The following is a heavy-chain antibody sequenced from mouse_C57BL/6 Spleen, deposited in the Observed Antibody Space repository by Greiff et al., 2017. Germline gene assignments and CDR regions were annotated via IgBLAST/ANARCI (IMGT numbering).Heavy chain of an antibody. D-gene: IGHD3-2*02. CDR2: LWRGGST. Sequence: QVQLQQSGPGLVQPSQSLSITCTVSGFSLTSYGVHWVRQPPGKGLEWLGVLWRGGSTDYNAAFISRLSISKDNSKSQVFFKMNSLQADDTAIYYCATDISGPSYAIDYWGQGTSVTVSS. V-gene: IGHV2-4*01. CDR3: ATDISGPSYAIDY. J-gene: IGHJ4*01. CDR1: GFSLTSYG.